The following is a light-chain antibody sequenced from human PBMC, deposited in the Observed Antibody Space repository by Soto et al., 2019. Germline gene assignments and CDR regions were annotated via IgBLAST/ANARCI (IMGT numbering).Light chain of an antibody. CDR1: QSISSY. V-gene: IGKV1-39*01. Sequence: DIQMTQKQSSLSASVGDRVTITCRASQSISSYLNWYQQIPGKAPKLLIYGASSLQSGVPSRFTGSGSGTDFTLTISSLQPEDFATYYCQSPYSTSDTCRQGTKGE. CDR2: GAS. J-gene: IGKJ1*01. CDR3: QSPYSTSDT.